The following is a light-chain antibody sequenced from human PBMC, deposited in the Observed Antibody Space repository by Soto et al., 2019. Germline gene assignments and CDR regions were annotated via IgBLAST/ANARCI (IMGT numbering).Light chain of an antibody. CDR3: QQHRSYPVT. J-gene: IGKJ4*01. CDR1: QSISSW. CDR2: DAS. V-gene: IGKV1-5*01. Sequence: IEKGQSVCTLGASIGDRVTITWRASQSISSWLAWYQQKPGKAPKLLIYDASSLESGVPSRFSGSGSGTEFTLTISSLQPEDFASYYCQQHRSYPVTFGGGTKV.